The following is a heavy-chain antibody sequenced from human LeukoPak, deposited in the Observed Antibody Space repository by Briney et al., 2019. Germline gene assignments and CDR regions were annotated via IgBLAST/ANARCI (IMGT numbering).Heavy chain of an antibody. CDR3: ARVDQLVGFYFDY. Sequence: SETLSLTCTVSGGPISSGDYYWSWIRQPPGKGLEWIGYIYYSGSTYYNPSLKSRVTISVDTSKNQFSLKLSSVTAADTAVYYCARVDQLVGFYFDYWGQGTLVTVSS. J-gene: IGHJ4*02. CDR2: IYYSGST. D-gene: IGHD6-13*01. V-gene: IGHV4-30-4*08. CDR1: GGPISSGDYY.